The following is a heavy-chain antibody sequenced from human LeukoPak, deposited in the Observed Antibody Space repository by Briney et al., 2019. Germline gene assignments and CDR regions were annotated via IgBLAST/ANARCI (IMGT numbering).Heavy chain of an antibody. D-gene: IGHD3-10*01. CDR3: ARGNRPYGEHEAFDI. V-gene: IGHV4-34*01. CDR2: INHSGST. CDR1: GGSFSGYY. Sequence: SETLSLTCAVYGGSFSGYYWSWIRQPPGKGLEWIGEINHSGSTNYNPSLKSRVTISVDTSKNQFSLKVSSVSAADTAVYYCARGNRPYGEHEAFDIWGHGTTVTVSP. J-gene: IGHJ3*02.